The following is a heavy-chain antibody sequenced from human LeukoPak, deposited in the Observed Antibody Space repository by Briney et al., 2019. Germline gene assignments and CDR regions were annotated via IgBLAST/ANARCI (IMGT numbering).Heavy chain of an antibody. CDR2: IYWNDDK. CDR3: AHRTSVTSVDY. D-gene: IGHD4-17*01. V-gene: IGHV2-5*01. CDR1: GSSVSTSGVV. Sequence: SGPTLVKPTQTLTLTCTLSGSSVSTSGVVVGWVRQPPGKAPEWLAFIYWNDDKRYSPSLTSRLTITRETSKNQVVLTMTNMDPADTATYYCAHRTSVTSVDYWGQGTLVTVSS. J-gene: IGHJ4*02.